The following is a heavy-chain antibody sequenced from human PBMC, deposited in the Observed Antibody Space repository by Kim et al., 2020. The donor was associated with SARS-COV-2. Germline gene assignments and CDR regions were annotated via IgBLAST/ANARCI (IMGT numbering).Heavy chain of an antibody. D-gene: IGHD2-8*01. CDR3: ARDHCTNTSCFDP. CDR2: IDTSTGTP. V-gene: IGHV7-4-1*02. Sequence: ASVKVSCRGSGYSFTNHAINWVRQAPGQGLEWMGWIDTSTGTPTYAQGFTGRFVFSLDTPVTTAYLQITNLKTEDTALYFCARDHCTNTSCFDPWGQGTL. CDR1: GYSFTNHA. J-gene: IGHJ5*02.